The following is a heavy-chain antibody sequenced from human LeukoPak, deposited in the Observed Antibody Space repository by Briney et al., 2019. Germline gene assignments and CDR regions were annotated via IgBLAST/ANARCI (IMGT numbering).Heavy chain of an antibody. CDR2: IGRSGSVT. J-gene: IGHJ4*02. Sequence: TGGSLRLSCAASGFTFSSYEMNWVRQAPGKGLEWVSYIGRSGSVTYYADSVKGRFTISRDNAKNSLYLQMNSLRAEDTAVYYCARSSYFDYWGQGTLVAVSS. D-gene: IGHD1-26*01. V-gene: IGHV3-48*03. CDR3: ARSSYFDY. CDR1: GFTFSSYE.